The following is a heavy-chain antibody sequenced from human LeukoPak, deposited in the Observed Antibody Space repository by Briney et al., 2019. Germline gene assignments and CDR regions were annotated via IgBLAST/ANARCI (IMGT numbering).Heavy chain of an antibody. V-gene: IGHV3-74*01. CDR3: ARARGNTYGYFEY. CDR1: GLTLSGYW. CDR2: INGDASST. J-gene: IGHJ4*02. Sequence: PGGSLTLSCAASGLTLSGYWMHWVRHAPGKGLVWVSRINGDASSTIYADSVKGRFTISRDNAKKTLYLQMNSLRVEDTAVYYCARARGNTYGYFEYWGQGTLVTVSS. D-gene: IGHD5-18*01.